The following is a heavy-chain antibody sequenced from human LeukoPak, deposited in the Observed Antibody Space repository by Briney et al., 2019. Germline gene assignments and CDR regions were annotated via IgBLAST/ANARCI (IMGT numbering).Heavy chain of an antibody. J-gene: IGHJ3*02. CDR2: INPSGGST. CDR3: ARAANLYYDSSGPGGEGAFDI. V-gene: IGHV1-46*01. Sequence: ASVKVSCKASGYTFTSYYMHWVRQAPGQGLEWMGIINPSGGSTSYAQKFQGRVTMTRDTSTSTVYMELSSLRSEDTAVYYCARAANLYYDSSGPGGEGAFDIWGQGTMVTVSS. CDR1: GYTFTSYY. D-gene: IGHD3-22*01.